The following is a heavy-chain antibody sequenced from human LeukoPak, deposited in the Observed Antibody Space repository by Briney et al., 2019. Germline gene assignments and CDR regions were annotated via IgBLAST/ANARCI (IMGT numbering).Heavy chain of an antibody. CDR3: ARGLQGRQWLVLYPFDY. CDR1: GYTFTSYD. Sequence: ASVKVSCKASGYTFTSYDINWVRQATGQGLEWMGWMNPNSGNTGYAQKFQGRVTMTRNTSISTAYMELSSLRSEDTAVYYCARGLQGRQWLVLYPFDYWGQGTLVTVSS. V-gene: IGHV1-8*01. J-gene: IGHJ4*02. D-gene: IGHD6-19*01. CDR2: MNPNSGNT.